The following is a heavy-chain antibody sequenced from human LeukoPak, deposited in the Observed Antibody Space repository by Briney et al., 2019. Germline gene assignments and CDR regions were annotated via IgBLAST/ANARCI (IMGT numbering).Heavy chain of an antibody. CDR3: ARGRDTAMVTDY. CDR2: IYYSGST. J-gene: IGHJ4*02. V-gene: IGHV4-59*01. Sequence: PSETLSLTCTVSGGSISSYYWNWIRQPPGKGLEWIGYIYYSGSTNYNPSLKSRVTISVDTSKNQFSLKLSSVTAADTAVYYCARGRDTAMVTDYWGQGTLVTVSS. CDR1: GGSISSYY. D-gene: IGHD5-18*01.